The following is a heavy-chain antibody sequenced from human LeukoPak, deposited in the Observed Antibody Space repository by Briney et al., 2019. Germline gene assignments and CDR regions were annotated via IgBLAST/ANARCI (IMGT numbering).Heavy chain of an antibody. CDR3: ARAGSGSYGFDWFDP. CDR1: GGSISSGSYY. Sequence: SETLSLTCTVSGGSISSGSYYWSWIRQPAGKGLEWIGYIYYSGSTNYNPSLKSRVTISVDTSKNQFSLKLSSVTAADTAVYYCARAGSGSYGFDWFDPWGQGTLVTVSS. D-gene: IGHD1-26*01. J-gene: IGHJ5*02. V-gene: IGHV4-61*10. CDR2: IYYSGST.